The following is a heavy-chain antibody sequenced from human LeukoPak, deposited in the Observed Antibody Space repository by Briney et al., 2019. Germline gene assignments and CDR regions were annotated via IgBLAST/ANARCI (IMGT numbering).Heavy chain of an antibody. V-gene: IGHV4-4*09. J-gene: IGHJ4*02. Sequence: SETLSLTCTVSGGSIGSYYWSWIRQPPGKGLEWIGYIYTSGSTNYNPSLKSRVTISEDTSKNQFSLKLSSVTAADTAMYYCARAYYFDTSGYGYWGQGTLVTVSS. CDR1: GGSIGSYY. CDR3: ARAYYFDTSGYGY. D-gene: IGHD3-22*01. CDR2: IYTSGST.